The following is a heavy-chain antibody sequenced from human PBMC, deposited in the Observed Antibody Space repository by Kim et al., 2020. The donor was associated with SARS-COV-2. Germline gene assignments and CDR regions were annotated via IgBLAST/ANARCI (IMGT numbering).Heavy chain of an antibody. CDR2: ISPIGTT. CDR3: ARHASVPGISPGVDT. Sequence: SETLSLTCSVSGDSVSGYYWSWIRLPPGKGLEWVAYISPIGTTLYSRSICSRVILSRDTSKNQIYLTLRSVTASDTACYYFARHASVPGISPGVDTWGQG. CDR1: GDSVSGYY. J-gene: IGHJ5*02. V-gene: IGHV4-4*09. D-gene: IGHD3-10*01.